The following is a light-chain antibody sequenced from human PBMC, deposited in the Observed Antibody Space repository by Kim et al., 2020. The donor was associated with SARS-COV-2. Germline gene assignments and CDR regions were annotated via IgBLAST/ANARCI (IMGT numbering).Light chain of an antibody. V-gene: IGLV2-23*02. CDR1: SRGGVGYNL. CDR3: CSYGARSSPVV. J-gene: IGLJ2*01. CDR2: DVS. Sequence: QSITIYGTGTSRGGVGYNLVSWYQQHTGKAADIMIYDVSKRPSAVSNRFSGCKSGNTASLSTSARQDEDEDAYYCCSYGARSSPVVFGGGTQLTVL.